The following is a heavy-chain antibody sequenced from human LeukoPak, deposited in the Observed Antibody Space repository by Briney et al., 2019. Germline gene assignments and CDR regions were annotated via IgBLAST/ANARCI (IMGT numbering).Heavy chain of an antibody. V-gene: IGHV4-59*08. CDR3: ARLGRYCSGGSCYWWFDP. J-gene: IGHJ5*02. CDR1: GGSISSYY. Sequence: PSETLSPTCTVSGGSISSYYWSWIRQPPGKGLEWIGYIYYSGSTNYNPSLKSRVTISVDTSKNQFSLKLSSVTAADTAVYYCARLGRYCSGGSCYWWFDPWGQGTLVTVSS. CDR2: IYYSGST. D-gene: IGHD2-15*01.